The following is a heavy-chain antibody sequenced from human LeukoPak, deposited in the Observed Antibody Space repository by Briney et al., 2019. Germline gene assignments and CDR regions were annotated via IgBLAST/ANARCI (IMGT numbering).Heavy chain of an antibody. D-gene: IGHD3-10*01. CDR3: AREIHFTMVRGVIPFFDY. CDR2: ISSSSSYI. Sequence: GGSLRLSCAASGFTFSSYSMNWVRQAPGKGLEWVSSISSSSSYIYYADSVKGRFTISRDNAKHSLYLQMNSLRAEDTAVYYCAREIHFTMVRGVIPFFDYWGQGTLVTVSS. CDR1: GFTFSSYS. J-gene: IGHJ4*02. V-gene: IGHV3-21*01.